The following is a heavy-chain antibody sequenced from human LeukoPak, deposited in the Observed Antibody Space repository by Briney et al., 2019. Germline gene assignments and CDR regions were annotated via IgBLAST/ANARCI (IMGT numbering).Heavy chain of an antibody. V-gene: IGHV1-2*02. CDR1: GYTFTCYY. CDR3: ARDVDLWRAPPWVLDY. Sequence: ASVKVSCKASGYTFTCYYMHWVRQAPGQGLEWMGWINPNSGGTNYAQKFQGRVTMTRDTSISTAYMELSRLRSDDTAVYYCARDVDLWRAPPWVLDYWGQGTLVTVSS. D-gene: IGHD3-3*01. CDR2: INPNSGGT. J-gene: IGHJ4*02.